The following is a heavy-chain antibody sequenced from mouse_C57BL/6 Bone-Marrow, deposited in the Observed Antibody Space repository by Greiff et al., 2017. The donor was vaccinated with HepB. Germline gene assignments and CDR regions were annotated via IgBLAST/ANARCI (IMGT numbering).Heavy chain of an antibody. Sequence: ESGPGLVKPSQSLSLTCSVTGYSITSGYYWNWIRQFPGNKLEWMGYISYDGSNNYNPSLKNRISITRDTSKNQFFLKLNSVTTEDTATYYCARRVVTTVVATDDWGQGTTLTVSS. CDR2: ISYDGSN. D-gene: IGHD1-1*01. V-gene: IGHV3-6*01. CDR1: GYSITSGYY. J-gene: IGHJ2*01. CDR3: ARRVVTTVVATDD.